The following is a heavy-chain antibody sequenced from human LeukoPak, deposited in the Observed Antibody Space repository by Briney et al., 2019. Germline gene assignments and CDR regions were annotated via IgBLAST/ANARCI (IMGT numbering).Heavy chain of an antibody. CDR3: ASHYGSGSDNWLDP. Sequence: SSETLSLTCTVSGGSISSYYWSWIRQPPGKGLEWIGYIYYSGSTNYNPSLKSRVTISVDTSKNQFSLKLTSVTAADTAIYYCASHYGSGSDNWLDPWGQGTLVTVSS. CDR2: IYYSGST. J-gene: IGHJ5*02. V-gene: IGHV4-59*01. CDR1: GGSISSYY. D-gene: IGHD3-10*01.